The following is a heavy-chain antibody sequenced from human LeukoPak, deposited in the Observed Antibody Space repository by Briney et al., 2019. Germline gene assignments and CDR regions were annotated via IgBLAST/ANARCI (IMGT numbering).Heavy chain of an antibody. Sequence: ASVKVSCKASGYTFTRYYMHWVRQAPGQGLEWMGWINPNSGGTNYAQKFQGRVTMTRDTSISTAHMELSRLRSDDTAVYYCARDSPYCSSTSCFDYWGQGTLVTVSS. CDR2: INPNSGGT. D-gene: IGHD2-2*01. CDR1: GYTFTRYY. J-gene: IGHJ4*02. V-gene: IGHV1-2*02. CDR3: ARDSPYCSSTSCFDY.